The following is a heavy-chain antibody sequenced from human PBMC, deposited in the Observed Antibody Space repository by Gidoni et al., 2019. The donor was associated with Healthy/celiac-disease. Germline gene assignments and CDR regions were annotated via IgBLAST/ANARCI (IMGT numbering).Heavy chain of an antibody. D-gene: IGHD3-10*01. CDR2: ISWNSGSI. V-gene: IGHV3-9*01. J-gene: IGHJ3*02. CDR3: AKDTGGWFGEPTAFDI. Sequence: EVQLVESGGGLVQPGRSLRLSCAASGFTFDDYAMHWVRQAPGKGLEWVSGISWNSGSIGYADSVKGRLTISRDNAKNSLYLQMNSLRAEDTALYYCAKDTGGWFGEPTAFDIWGQGTMVTVSS. CDR1: GFTFDDYA.